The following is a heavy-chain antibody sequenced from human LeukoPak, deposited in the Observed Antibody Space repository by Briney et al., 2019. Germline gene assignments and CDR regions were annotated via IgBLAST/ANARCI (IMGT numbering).Heavy chain of an antibody. CDR2: INPHSGDT. CDR3: ARAYANYGDY. Sequence: ASVKVSCKASGYTFNAFFIHWVRQAPGQGLEWLGWINPHSGDTTYAQNFQGRVTMTRDTSISTIYMEVTSLISDDTAIYYCARAYANYGDYWVQGTLVTVSS. CDR1: GYTFNAFF. D-gene: IGHD3-10*01. J-gene: IGHJ4*02. V-gene: IGHV1-2*02.